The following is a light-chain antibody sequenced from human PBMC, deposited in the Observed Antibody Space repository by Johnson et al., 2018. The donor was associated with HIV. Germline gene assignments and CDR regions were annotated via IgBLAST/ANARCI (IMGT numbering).Light chain of an antibody. V-gene: IGLV1-44*01. CDR2: RNN. J-gene: IGLJ1*01. CDR1: SSNIGSNT. CDR3: AAWDDSLNGRYV. Sequence: QSVLTQSPSASATPGQRVTISCSGSSSNIGSNTVNWYQQLPGTAPKLLIYRNNQRPSGVPDRFSGSKSGTSASLAISGLQAGDEADYYCAAWDDSLNGRYVFGTGTKVTVL.